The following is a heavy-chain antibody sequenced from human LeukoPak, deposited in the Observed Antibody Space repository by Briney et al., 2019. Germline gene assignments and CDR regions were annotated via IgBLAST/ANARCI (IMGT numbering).Heavy chain of an antibody. CDR1: GGSISNSSYY. D-gene: IGHD2-2*01. CDR3: ARPSYCSSTSCSLGWFDP. CDR2: IYYSGST. Sequence: PSETLSLTCTVSGGSISNSSYYWGWIRQPPGKGLEWIGSIYYSGSTYYNPSLKTRVTISVDTSKNQFSLKLSSVTAADTAVYYCARPSYCSSTSCSLGWFDPWGQGTLVTVSS. V-gene: IGHV4-39*01. J-gene: IGHJ5*02.